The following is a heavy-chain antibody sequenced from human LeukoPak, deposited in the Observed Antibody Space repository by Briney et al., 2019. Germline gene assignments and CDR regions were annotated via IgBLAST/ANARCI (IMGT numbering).Heavy chain of an antibody. CDR2: IYYTGTT. Sequence: NSSETLSLTCTVSGDSISSSSYYWGWIRQPPGKGLEWIGIIYYTGTTYYNPSLKSRVTISVDTSKNQFSLKLTSVTAADTALYYCARGERAYSRRDAFDIWGQGTMVTVSS. J-gene: IGHJ3*02. CDR3: ARGERAYSRRDAFDI. V-gene: IGHV4-39*07. CDR1: GDSISSSSYY. D-gene: IGHD5-18*01.